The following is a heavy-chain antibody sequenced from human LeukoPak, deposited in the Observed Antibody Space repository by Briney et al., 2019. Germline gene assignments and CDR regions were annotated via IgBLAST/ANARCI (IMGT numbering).Heavy chain of an antibody. J-gene: IGHJ1*01. CDR3: AREHSSSWYRYFQH. CDR2: INHSGST. V-gene: IGHV4-34*01. Sequence: PSETLSLTCAVYGGSFSGYYWSWIRQPPGKGLEWIGEINHSGSTNYNPSLKSRVTISVDTSKNQFSLKLSSVTAADTAVYYCAREHSSSWYRYFQHWGQGTLVTVSS. CDR1: GGSFSGYY. D-gene: IGHD6-13*01.